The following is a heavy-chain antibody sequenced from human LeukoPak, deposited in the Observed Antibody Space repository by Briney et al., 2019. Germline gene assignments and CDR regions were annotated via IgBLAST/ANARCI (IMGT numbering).Heavy chain of an antibody. D-gene: IGHD4-17*01. Sequence: ASVKVSCKASGGTFSSYAISWVRQAPGQGLEWMGRIIPILGIANYAQKFQGRVTITADKSTSTAYMELSSLRSEDTAVYYCARERTTVTVGVDYWGQGTLVTVSS. J-gene: IGHJ4*02. CDR1: GGTFSSYA. CDR2: IIPILGIA. V-gene: IGHV1-69*04. CDR3: ARERTTVTVGVDY.